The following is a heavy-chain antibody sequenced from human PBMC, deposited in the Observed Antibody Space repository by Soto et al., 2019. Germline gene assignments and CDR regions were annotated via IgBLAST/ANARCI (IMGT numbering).Heavy chain of an antibody. D-gene: IGHD2-15*01. J-gene: IGHJ4*02. Sequence: GGPLKLSCAASGFTFRSYAMSWVRQAPGKGLEWVSVIYSGGSTYYADSVRGRFTISRDNSKNTLYLQMNSLRAEDTAVYYCAVAATVYQFDYWGQGTLVTVSS. CDR1: GFTFRSYA. CDR2: IYSGGST. CDR3: AVAATVYQFDY. V-gene: IGHV3-53*01.